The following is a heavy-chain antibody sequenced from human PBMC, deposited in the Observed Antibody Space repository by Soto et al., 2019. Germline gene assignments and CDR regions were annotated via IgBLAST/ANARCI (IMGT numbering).Heavy chain of an antibody. Sequence: PGGALRLSCAPSGFTSSIHSMSRIRQPPGKGLNWVSAISGSAEKTYYADSVKGRFTISRDNSKNTLHLQMSSLRAEDTAVYYCTKDPYYDFFFFYWFDPHGHGTLVPAS. V-gene: IGHV3-23*01. CDR3: TKDPYYDFFFFYWFDP. CDR2: ISGSAEKT. J-gene: IGHJ5*02. D-gene: IGHD3-3*01. CDR1: GFTSSIHS.